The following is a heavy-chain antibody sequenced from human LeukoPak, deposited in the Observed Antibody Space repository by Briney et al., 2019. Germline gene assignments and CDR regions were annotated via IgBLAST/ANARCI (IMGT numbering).Heavy chain of an antibody. V-gene: IGHV3-23*01. CDR2: ISGSGGST. D-gene: IGHD3-22*01. J-gene: IGHJ4*02. CDR1: GFTFSSYA. Sequence: GGSLRLSCAASGFTFSSYAMSWVRQAPGKGLEWVSAISGSGGSTYYADSVKGQFTISRDNSKNTLYLQMNSLRAEDTAVYYCAKATPAFQGYGSSGYYLFDYWGQGTLVTVSS. CDR3: AKATPAFQGYGSSGYYLFDY.